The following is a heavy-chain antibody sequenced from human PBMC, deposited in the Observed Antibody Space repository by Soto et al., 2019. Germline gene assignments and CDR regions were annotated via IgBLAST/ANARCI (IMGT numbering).Heavy chain of an antibody. Sequence: GESLKISCKGSGYSFTSYWIGWVRQMPGKGLEWMGIIYPGDSDTRYSPSFQGQVTISADKSISTAYLQWSSLKASDTAMYYCARNGIAAAGTTYYYCGMDVWCPGTTVTVFS. V-gene: IGHV5-51*01. CDR2: IYPGDSDT. CDR3: ARNGIAAAGTTYYYCGMDV. CDR1: GYSFTSYW. D-gene: IGHD6-13*01. J-gene: IGHJ6*02.